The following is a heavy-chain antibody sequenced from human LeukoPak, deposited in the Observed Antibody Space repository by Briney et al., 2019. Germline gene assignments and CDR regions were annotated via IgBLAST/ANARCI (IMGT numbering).Heavy chain of an antibody. CDR1: GFAVSNNY. V-gene: IGHV3-53*01. J-gene: IGHJ4*02. D-gene: IGHD3-10*01. CDR2: IYNAV. CDR3: SRLRGNTMVEY. Sequence: GGSLRLSCTASGFAVSNNYMSWVRQAPGKGLEWVSLIYNAVTYADSVKGRFTISRDDSKNTLNLQMNSLRADDTAVYYCSRLRGNTMVEYWGQGTLVTVSS.